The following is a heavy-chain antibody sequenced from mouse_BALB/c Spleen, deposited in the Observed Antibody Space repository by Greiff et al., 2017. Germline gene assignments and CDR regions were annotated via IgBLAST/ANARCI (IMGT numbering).Heavy chain of an antibody. D-gene: IGHD1-3*01. J-gene: IGHJ3*01. CDR3: SRDSPGRKGAWFAY. Sequence: EVQRVESGGGLVKPGGSLKLSCAASGFTFSSYAMSWVRQSPEKRLEWVAEISSGGSYTYYPDTVTGRFTISRDNAKNTLYLEMSSLRSEDTAMYYCSRDSPGRKGAWFAYWGQGTLVTVSA. CDR1: GFTFSSYA. V-gene: IGHV5-9-4*01. CDR2: ISSGGSYT.